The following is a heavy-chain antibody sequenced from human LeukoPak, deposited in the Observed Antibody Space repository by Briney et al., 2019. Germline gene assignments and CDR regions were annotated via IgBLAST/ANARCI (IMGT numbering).Heavy chain of an antibody. D-gene: IGHD6-19*01. V-gene: IGHV3-9*01. J-gene: IGHJ6*02. Sequence: GGSLSLSCAASGFTFDDYAMHWVRKPPGKGLEWVSGFSWNSGSIGYADSVKGRFTISRDNAKNSLYLQMNSLRAEDTALYYCAKEHLPSSSGWYLPYGMDVWGQGTTVTVSS. CDR1: GFTFDDYA. CDR2: FSWNSGSI. CDR3: AKEHLPSSSGWYLPYGMDV.